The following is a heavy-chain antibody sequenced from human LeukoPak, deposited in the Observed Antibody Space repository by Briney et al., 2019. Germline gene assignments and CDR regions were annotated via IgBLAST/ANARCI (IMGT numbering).Heavy chain of an antibody. D-gene: IGHD3-10*01. CDR2: ISYDGSNK. CDR3: AREEIVNHYYDSGTYNFLDY. Sequence: GGSLRLSCAASGFTFSSYAMHWVRQAPGKGLEWVAVISYDGSNKYYADSVKGRFTISRDNSKNTLYLQMNSLRAEDTAVYYCAREEIVNHYYDSGTYNFLDYWGQGTLVTVSS. CDR1: GFTFSSYA. J-gene: IGHJ4*02. V-gene: IGHV3-30-3*01.